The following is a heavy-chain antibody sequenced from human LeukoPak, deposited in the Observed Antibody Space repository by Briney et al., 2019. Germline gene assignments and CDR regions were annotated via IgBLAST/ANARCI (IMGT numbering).Heavy chain of an antibody. D-gene: IGHD5-18*01. Sequence: GGSLRLSCAASGFTFSSYWMSWVRQAPGKGLEWVANIKKEGSEKYYVDSVKGRFTISRDNAKTSLYLQMNSLRAEDTAVYYCARDLSGVPGYTYGRGIDYWGQGTLVTVSS. CDR1: GFTFSSYW. CDR3: ARDLSGVPGYTYGRGIDY. CDR2: IKKEGSEK. J-gene: IGHJ4*02. V-gene: IGHV3-7*01.